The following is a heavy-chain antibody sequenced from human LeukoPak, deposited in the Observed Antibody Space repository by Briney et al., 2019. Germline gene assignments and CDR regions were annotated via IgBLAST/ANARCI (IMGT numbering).Heavy chain of an antibody. CDR2: IYTSGST. V-gene: IGHV4-61*02. CDR1: GGSISSGNYY. J-gene: IGHJ4*02. Sequence: PSETLSLTCTVSGGSISSGNYYWSWIRKPAGKGLEWIGRIYTSGSTNYNPSLKSRVTISVDTSKNQFSLKLSSVTAADTAVYYCARDRVEQPYYFDYWDQGTLVTVSS. D-gene: IGHD1-14*01. CDR3: ARDRVEQPYYFDY.